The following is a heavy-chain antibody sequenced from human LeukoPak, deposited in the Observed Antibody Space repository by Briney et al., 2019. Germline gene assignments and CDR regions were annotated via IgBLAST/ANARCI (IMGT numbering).Heavy chain of an antibody. J-gene: IGHJ1*01. D-gene: IGHD3-3*01. V-gene: IGHV3-23*01. Sequence: GGSLRLSCAASGFTFSSYAMTWVRQAPGKGLEWVSAISGSGDSTYYADSVKGRFTISRDNAKNSLYLQMNSLRAEDTAVYYCARDTFYDFWSGRGIEHWGQGTLVTVSS. CDR2: ISGSGDST. CDR3: ARDTFYDFWSGRGIEH. CDR1: GFTFSSYA.